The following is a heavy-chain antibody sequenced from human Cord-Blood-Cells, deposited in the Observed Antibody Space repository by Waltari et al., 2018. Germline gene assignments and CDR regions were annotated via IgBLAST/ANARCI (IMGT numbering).Heavy chain of an antibody. Sequence: EVQLVVSGGGLVKPGGSLRLSCAASGFTFSNAWMSWGRQAQGKGLEWVGRIKSKTDGGTTDYAAPVKGRFTISRDDSKNTLYLQMNSLKTEDTAVYYCTTDRGSNDAFDIWGQGTMVTVSS. CDR2: IKSKTDGGTT. V-gene: IGHV3-15*01. CDR3: TTDRGSNDAFDI. CDR1: GFTFSNAW. J-gene: IGHJ3*02. D-gene: IGHD6-13*01.